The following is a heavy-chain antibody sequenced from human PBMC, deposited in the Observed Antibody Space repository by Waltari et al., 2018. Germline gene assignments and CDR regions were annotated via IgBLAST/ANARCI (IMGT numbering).Heavy chain of an antibody. CDR1: GFDFYDYA. D-gene: IGHD3-16*01. V-gene: IGHV3-9*01. J-gene: IGHJ2*01. Sequence: GRSLRLSCAASGFDFYDYAMHWVRQVPGKGLEWVSVVSWSGATVGYADSVNGRFAISRDNTKNSLYLQMNSLRVEDTAFYYCAASRGVYWYFDFWGRGTLVSVSS. CDR3: AASRGVYWYFDF. CDR2: VSWSGATV.